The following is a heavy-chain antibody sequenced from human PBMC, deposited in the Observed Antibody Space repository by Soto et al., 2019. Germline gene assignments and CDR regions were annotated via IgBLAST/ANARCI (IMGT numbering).Heavy chain of an antibody. J-gene: IGHJ4*02. V-gene: IGHV3-74*01. CDR1: GFTFSRYG. CDR3: ARGWVEGLSRQPPTDY. Sequence: EVQLVESGGGLVQPGGSLSLSCAASGFTFSRYGMHGARKAPGRGLVWVSRIDSYGGATSQVDSVEGRFTISRDNAKNTLYLQMNSLRAEDTAVYYCARGWVEGLSRQPPTDYWGQGTLVTVSS. D-gene: IGHD3-3*01. CDR2: IDSYGGAT.